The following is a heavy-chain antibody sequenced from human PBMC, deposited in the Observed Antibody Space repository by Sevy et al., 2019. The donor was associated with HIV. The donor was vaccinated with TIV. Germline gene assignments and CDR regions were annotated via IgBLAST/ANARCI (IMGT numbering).Heavy chain of an antibody. CDR1: GFTFSSYA. J-gene: IGHJ4*02. CDR2: FTGGGTNT. Sequence: GGSLRLSCAASGFTFSSYAMSWVRQAPGKGLEWVSSFTGGGTNTFYADSVKGRFTISRDNSKNTLYLQMNSLRAEDTALYYCAKDSILVAGHFDYWGQGTLVTVSS. D-gene: IGHD6-19*01. CDR3: AKDSILVAGHFDY. V-gene: IGHV3-23*01.